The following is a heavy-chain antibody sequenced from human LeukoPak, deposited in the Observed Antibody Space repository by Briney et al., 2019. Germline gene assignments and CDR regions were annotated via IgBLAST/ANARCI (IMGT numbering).Heavy chain of an antibody. D-gene: IGHD4-17*01. Sequence: GGSLGLSCAASGFTFSSYSMNWVRQAPGKGLEWVSSISSSSSYIYYADSVKGRFTISRDNAKNSLYLQMNSLRAEDTAVYYCARAGYDYGDPGEVLLDYWGQGTLVTVSS. J-gene: IGHJ4*02. CDR3: ARAGYDYGDPGEVLLDY. CDR1: GFTFSSYS. V-gene: IGHV3-21*01. CDR2: ISSSSSYI.